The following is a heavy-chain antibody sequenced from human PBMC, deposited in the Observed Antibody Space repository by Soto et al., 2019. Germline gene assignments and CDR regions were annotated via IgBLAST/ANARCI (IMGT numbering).Heavy chain of an antibody. CDR1: GFSLSTSGMC. CDR3: ARIQGTDYGSGPARSRKRYYYGMDV. V-gene: IGHV2-70*11. CDR2: IDWDDDK. Sequence: SGPTLVNPAQTLTLTCTFSGFSLSTSGMCVSWIRQPPGKALEWLARIDWDDDKYYSTSLKTRLTISKDTSKNQVVLTMTNMDPVDTATYYCARIQGTDYGSGPARSRKRYYYGMDVWGQGTTVTVSS. J-gene: IGHJ6*02. D-gene: IGHD3-10*01.